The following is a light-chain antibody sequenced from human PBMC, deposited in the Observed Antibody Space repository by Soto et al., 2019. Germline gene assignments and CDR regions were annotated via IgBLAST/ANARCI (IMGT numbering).Light chain of an antibody. CDR2: GAS. CDR1: QSVSTYY. Sequence: ESVLTQSPGTLSLSPGERATLSCRASQSVSTYYLAWYQQKPGQASRLLIYGASTRATGIPDRFSGSGSGTDFTLTISRLEPEDFAVYYCLQYGMSAILTFGPGTKVDIK. J-gene: IGKJ3*01. V-gene: IGKV3-20*01. CDR3: LQYGMSAILT.